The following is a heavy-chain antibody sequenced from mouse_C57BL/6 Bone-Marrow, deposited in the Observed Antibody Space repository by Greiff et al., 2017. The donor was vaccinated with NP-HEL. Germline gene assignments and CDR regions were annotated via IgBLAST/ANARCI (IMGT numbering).Heavy chain of an antibody. CDR3: TMIARLRREEGYYFDY. J-gene: IGHJ2*01. Sequence: EVQLQQSGAELVRPGASVKLSCTASGFNIKDDYMHWVKQSPEQGLEWIGWIDPENGDTEYASKFQGKATITADTSSNTAYLQLSSLTSEDTAVYYCTMIARLRREEGYYFDYWGQGTTLTVSS. CDR1: GFNIKDDY. CDR2: IDPENGDT. D-gene: IGHD2-4*01. V-gene: IGHV14-4*01.